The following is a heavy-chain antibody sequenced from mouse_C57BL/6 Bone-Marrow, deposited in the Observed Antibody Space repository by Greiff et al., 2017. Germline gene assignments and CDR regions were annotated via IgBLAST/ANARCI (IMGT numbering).Heavy chain of an antibody. CDR3: AREIANWDAFFDY. D-gene: IGHD4-1*01. V-gene: IGHV1-26*01. CDR1: GYTFTDYY. J-gene: IGHJ2*01. CDR2: LTPNNGGT. Sequence: EVQLQQSGPELVKPGASVKISCKASGYTFTDYYMNWVKQSHGKSLEWIGDLTPNNGGTSYNQKFKGKATLTVDTSSSTAYMERRSLTSEYSAVYYCAREIANWDAFFDYWVQGTTLTVSS.